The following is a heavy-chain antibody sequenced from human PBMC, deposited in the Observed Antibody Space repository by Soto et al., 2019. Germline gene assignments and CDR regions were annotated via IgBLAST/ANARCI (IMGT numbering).Heavy chain of an antibody. D-gene: IGHD6-6*01. V-gene: IGHV1-46*03. J-gene: IGHJ6*03. CDR2: INPNGGST. Sequence: QVQLVQSGAEVKKPGASVKVSCKASGYTFINYYIHWVRQAPGQGLEWMGVINPNGGSTVYAQKFQGRVTLTRDTSTSTVYVELSSLRSDDTDVYFCVRATAARQRDYSYHYYLHIWGKGTTVTVSS. CDR1: GYTFINYY. CDR3: VRATAARQRDYSYHYYLHI.